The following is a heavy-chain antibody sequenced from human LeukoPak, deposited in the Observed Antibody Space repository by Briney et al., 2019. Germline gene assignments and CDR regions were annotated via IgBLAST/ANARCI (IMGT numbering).Heavy chain of an antibody. J-gene: IGHJ4*01. D-gene: IGHD5-12*01. CDR3: ARDHRYAFDN. CDR1: GFNFIDYS. CDR2: IGISSGNT. V-gene: IGHV3-48*01. Sequence: PGGSLRLSCAASGFNFIDYSMIWVRQAPGKGLEWISYIGISSGNTKYADSVKGRFTISRDKARNSLYQQMNSLRVEDTAMYYCARDHRYAFDNWGHGTLVTVSS.